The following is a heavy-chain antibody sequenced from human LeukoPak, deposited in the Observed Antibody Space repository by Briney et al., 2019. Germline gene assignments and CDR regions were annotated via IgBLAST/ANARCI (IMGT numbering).Heavy chain of an antibody. CDR3: ATDRGSGYHYFDY. CDR1: GFTFSSYA. Sequence: GGSLRLSCAASGFTFSSYAMSWVRQAPGRGLEWVSVISTSGESAYYADSVRGRFTISRDNSKNTLYLQMNSLRAEDTAVYYCATDRGSGYHYFDYWGQGTLVTVSS. J-gene: IGHJ4*02. D-gene: IGHD3-22*01. CDR2: ISTSGESA. V-gene: IGHV3-23*01.